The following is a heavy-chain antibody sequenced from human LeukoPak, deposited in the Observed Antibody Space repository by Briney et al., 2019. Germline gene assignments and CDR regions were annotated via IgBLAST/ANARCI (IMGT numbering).Heavy chain of an antibody. CDR1: GYTFTIYY. CDR2: INPSGGST. D-gene: IGHD3-9*01. Sequence: ASVTLSCKASGYTFTIYYMHLVRHAPGQGLGWVGIINPSGGSTSYAQKFQGRVTMTRATSTSTVYMELSSLRSEDTAVYYCARGPDAYYDILTGYSYFYYYYMDVWGKGTTVTVSS. CDR3: ARGPDAYYDILTGYSYFYYYYMDV. V-gene: IGHV1-46*01. J-gene: IGHJ6*03.